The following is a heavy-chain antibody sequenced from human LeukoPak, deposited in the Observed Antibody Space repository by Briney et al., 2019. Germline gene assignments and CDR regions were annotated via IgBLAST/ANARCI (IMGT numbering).Heavy chain of an antibody. Sequence: GESLKISCKGSGYSFTSYWIGWVRQMPGKGLEWMGIIYPGDSDTRYSSSFQGQVTISADKSISTAYLQWSSLKASDTAMYYCARTRQQQLGRGYYYYYGMDVWGQGTTVTVSS. CDR3: ARTRQQQLGRGYYYYYGMDV. D-gene: IGHD6-13*01. CDR1: GYSFTSYW. V-gene: IGHV5-51*01. CDR2: IYPGDSDT. J-gene: IGHJ6*02.